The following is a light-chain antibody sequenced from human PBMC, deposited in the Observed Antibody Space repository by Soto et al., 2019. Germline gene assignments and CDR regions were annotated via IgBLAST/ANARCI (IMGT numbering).Light chain of an antibody. CDR2: AAS. J-gene: IGKJ3*01. CDR1: QGINNY. V-gene: IGKV1-9*01. CDR3: QQLNSYPIT. Sequence: DIQLTQSPSFLSASVGDRVTITCRASQGINNYLGWYQQKPGKAPKLLIYAASTLQSGVPSRFSGSGSGTECTLTISSLQPEDFATYYSQQLNSYPITFGPGTTLDI.